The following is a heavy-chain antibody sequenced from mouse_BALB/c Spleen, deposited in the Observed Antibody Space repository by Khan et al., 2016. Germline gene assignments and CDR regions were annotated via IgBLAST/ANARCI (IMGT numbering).Heavy chain of an antibody. J-gene: IGHJ2*01. CDR2: IDPANGNS. V-gene: IGHV14-3*02. CDR3: ALEDGPYYFDY. CDR1: GFKIKDTY. D-gene: IGHD2-3*01. Sequence: EVQLQESGADLVKPGASVRLSCTASGFKIKDTYMHWVKQSPEKGLDWIGRIDPANGNSRYGPKFQGKATITTDTSSNTAYLPLSSLTSEDTAVYYCALEDGPYYFDYWGQGTTLTVSS.